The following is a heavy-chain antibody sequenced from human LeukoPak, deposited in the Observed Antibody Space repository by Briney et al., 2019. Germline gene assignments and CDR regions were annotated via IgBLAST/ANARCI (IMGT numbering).Heavy chain of an antibody. Sequence: ASVKVSCKASGYTFTDYYMHWVRQAPGQGLEWMGWINPHSGGTDHAQRFQGRVTMTRDTSISTAYMELSRLRSDDTAVYYCARDMDSGPDFFDYWGLGTLVTVSS. D-gene: IGHD1-26*01. CDR3: ARDMDSGPDFFDY. J-gene: IGHJ4*02. CDR1: GYTFTDYY. V-gene: IGHV1-2*02. CDR2: INPHSGGT.